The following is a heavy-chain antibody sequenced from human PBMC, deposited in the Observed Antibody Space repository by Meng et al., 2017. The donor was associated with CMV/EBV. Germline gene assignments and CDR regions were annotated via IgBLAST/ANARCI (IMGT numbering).Heavy chain of an antibody. V-gene: IGHV3-11*04. J-gene: IGHJ3*02. D-gene: IGHD7-27*01. CDR2: ISSRGDII. Sequence: GGSLRLSCAASGFIFSDYYMNWIRQAPGKGLEWVSYISSRGDIIHYADSVKGRFTLSRDNAKNSLYLQMNSLRAEDTAMYYCVFPKGGRGDDAFDIRGQGTMVTVSS. CDR3: VFPKGGRGDDAFDI. CDR1: GFIFSDYY.